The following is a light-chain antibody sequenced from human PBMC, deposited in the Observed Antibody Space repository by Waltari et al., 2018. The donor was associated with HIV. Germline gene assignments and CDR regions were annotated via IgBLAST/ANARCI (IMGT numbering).Light chain of an antibody. CDR3: MQALQTPLIT. V-gene: IGKV2-28*01. J-gene: IGKJ5*01. CDR2: LCS. CDR1: QSLLNSNGFNY. Sequence: IVMTQSQLSLPVTPGAPASISSRSSQSLLNSNGFNYMDWYLQKPGQSPQLLIYLCSYRASGVPDRFSGSGSGTDFTLNISRVEAEHVGVYYCMQALQTPLITFGQGTRLEIK.